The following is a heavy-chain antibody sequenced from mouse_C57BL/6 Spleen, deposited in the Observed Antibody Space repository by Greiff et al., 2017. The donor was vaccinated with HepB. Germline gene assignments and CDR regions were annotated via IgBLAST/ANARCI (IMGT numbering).Heavy chain of an antibody. D-gene: IGHD1-1*01. CDR3: AREDYGSSYYAMDY. CDR1: GYTFTSYW. Sequence: QVQLKQPGAELVKPGASVKMSCKASGYTFTSYWITWVKQRPGQGLEWIGDIYPGSGSTNYNEKFKSKATLTVDTSSSTAYMQLSSLTSEDSAVYYCAREDYGSSYYAMDYWGQGTSVTVSS. V-gene: IGHV1-55*01. J-gene: IGHJ4*01. CDR2: IYPGSGST.